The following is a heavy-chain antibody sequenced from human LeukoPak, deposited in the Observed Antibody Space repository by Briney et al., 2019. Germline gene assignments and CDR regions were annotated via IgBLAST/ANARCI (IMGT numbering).Heavy chain of an antibody. CDR1: GYTFTSYD. CDR2: MNPNSGDT. CDR3: ARGPPNWGYDY. D-gene: IGHD7-27*01. Sequence: ASVKVSCKASGYTFTSYDINWVRQATGQGLEWMGWMNPNSGDTGYAQKFQDRVTMTRNTSISTAYMELSSLRSDDTAVYYCARGPPNWGYDYWGPGTLVTVSS. J-gene: IGHJ4*02. V-gene: IGHV1-8*01.